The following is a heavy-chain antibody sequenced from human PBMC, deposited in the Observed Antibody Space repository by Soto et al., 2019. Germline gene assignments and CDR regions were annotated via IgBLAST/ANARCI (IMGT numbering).Heavy chain of an antibody. CDR3: YCPRWGLAARPWGKFDY. Sequence: QVHLVESGGGVVQPGRSLRLSCAASGFTFSSYAMHWVRQAPGKGLEWVAVISYDGSNKYYADSVKGRFTISRDNSKNTLYLQMNSLRAEDTAVYYCYCPRWGLAARPWGKFDYWGQGTLVTVSS. CDR2: ISYDGSNK. V-gene: IGHV3-30-3*01. J-gene: IGHJ4*02. CDR1: GFTFSSYA. D-gene: IGHD6-6*01.